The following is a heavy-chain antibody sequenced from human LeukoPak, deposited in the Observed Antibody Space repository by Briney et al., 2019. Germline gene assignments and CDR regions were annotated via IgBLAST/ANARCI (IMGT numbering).Heavy chain of an antibody. Sequence: ASVKVSCKASGYTFTSYYMHWVRQAPGQGLKWMGIINPSGGNTSYVQKFQGRVTMTRDTSTSTVYMELSSLRSEDTTVYYCARDAPPGVYCSSTSCQNNWFDPWGQGTLVTVSS. V-gene: IGHV1-46*01. CDR1: GYTFTSYY. D-gene: IGHD2-2*01. J-gene: IGHJ5*02. CDR3: ARDAPPGVYCSSTSCQNNWFDP. CDR2: INPSGGNT.